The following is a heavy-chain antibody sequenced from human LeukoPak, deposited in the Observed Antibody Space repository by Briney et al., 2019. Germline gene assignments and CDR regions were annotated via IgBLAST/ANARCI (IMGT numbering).Heavy chain of an antibody. CDR2: IYSGGST. CDR1: GITFSSYG. CDR3: ARGPYRGSLGFDY. D-gene: IGHD1-26*01. V-gene: IGHV3-53*01. Sequence: GGSLRLSCAASGITFSSYGMSWVRQAPGKGLEWVSVIYSGGSTYYADSVKGRFTISRDNSKNTLYLQMNSLRAEDTAVYYCARGPYRGSLGFDYWGQGTLVTVSS. J-gene: IGHJ4*02.